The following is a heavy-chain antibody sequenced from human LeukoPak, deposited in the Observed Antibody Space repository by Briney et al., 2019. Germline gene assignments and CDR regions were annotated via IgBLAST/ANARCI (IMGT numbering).Heavy chain of an antibody. CDR1: GFTFSSYW. CDR3: ARGYHSFDM. D-gene: IGHD2-2*01. Sequence: AGGSLRLSCAASGFTFSSYWMSWVRQAPGKELEWVARSRIKADSYITQYAASVKGRFIISRDDSKNSLYLQMDSLKTEDTAIYYCARGYHSFDMWGQGTVVTVSS. CDR2: SRIKADSYIT. V-gene: IGHV3-72*01. J-gene: IGHJ3*02.